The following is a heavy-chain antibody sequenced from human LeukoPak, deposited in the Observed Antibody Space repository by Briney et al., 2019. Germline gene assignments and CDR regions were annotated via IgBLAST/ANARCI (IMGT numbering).Heavy chain of an antibody. V-gene: IGHV3-9*01. CDR1: GFTFSGFW. CDR3: AKDGYFDWLSRRPFDY. Sequence: GGSLRLSCAVSGFTFSGFWMSWSRQAPGKGLEWVSGISWNSGSIGYADSVKGRFTISRDNAKNSLYLQMNSLRAEDTALYYCAKDGYFDWLSRRPFDYWGQGTLVTVSS. J-gene: IGHJ4*02. D-gene: IGHD3-9*01. CDR2: ISWNSGSI.